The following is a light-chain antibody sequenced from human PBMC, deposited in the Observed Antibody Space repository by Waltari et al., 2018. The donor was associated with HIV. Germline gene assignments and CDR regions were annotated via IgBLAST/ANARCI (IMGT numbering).Light chain of an antibody. Sequence: QSVLTQPPSVSAAPGQKVTISGSGRSPKIGNNYVSWYQQFPGTATKLLIFENNKRPSGIPDRFSVSKSGTSATLCITGLQTGDEADYYCGTWDSSLSVVLFGGGTKLTVL. CDR1: SPKIGNNY. J-gene: IGLJ3*02. CDR2: ENN. CDR3: GTWDSSLSVVL. V-gene: IGLV1-51*01.